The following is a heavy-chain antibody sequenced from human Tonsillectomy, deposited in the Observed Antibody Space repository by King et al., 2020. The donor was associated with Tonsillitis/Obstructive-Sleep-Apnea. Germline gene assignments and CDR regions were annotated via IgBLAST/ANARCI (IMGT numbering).Heavy chain of an antibody. V-gene: IGHV1-2*02. Sequence: VQLVESGAEVKKPGASVKVSCTASGYTFVGYYIHWVRQAPGQGLEWMGWINPNSGGTNYAQRFQGRVTMTRDTSISTAYMELSRLTSDDTAVYYCAREWVGHSDTAQLYWGQGTLVTVSS. CDR1: GYTFVGYY. CDR3: AREWVGHSDTAQLY. J-gene: IGHJ4*02. D-gene: IGHD5-18*01. CDR2: INPNSGGT.